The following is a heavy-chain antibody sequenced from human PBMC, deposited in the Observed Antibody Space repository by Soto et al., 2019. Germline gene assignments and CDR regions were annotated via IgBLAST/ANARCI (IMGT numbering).Heavy chain of an antibody. V-gene: IGHV3-23*01. CDR2: ISGSGATT. CDR3: AKLRYFDWSAYNWFED. Sequence: GGSLRLSCAASGFTFSTYAMTWVRQAPGKGLEWVSGISGSGATTSYADSVKGRFTVSRDNSKNTLYLQMNSLRVEDTAVYHCAKLRYFDWSAYNWFEDWGQGTPVTVSS. CDR1: GFTFSTYA. D-gene: IGHD3-9*01. J-gene: IGHJ5*02.